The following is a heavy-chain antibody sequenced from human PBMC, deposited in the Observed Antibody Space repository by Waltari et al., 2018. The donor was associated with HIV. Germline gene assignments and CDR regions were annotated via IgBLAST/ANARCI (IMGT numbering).Heavy chain of an antibody. CDR3: AGAKRFGTECLDAFDV. D-gene: IGHD2-8*02. CDR2: INQTGNT. Sequence: QVQLQPWGAGLLKPSATLSLSRAVYGVSFSSYYCNWILQFPGNGPEWLGQINQTGNTNFSPSLKSRVTIAVDTSKNQFSLRVTSMTAADTAVYYCAGAKRFGTECLDAFDVWGQGTMVSVSS. CDR1: GVSFSSYY. V-gene: IGHV4-34*01. J-gene: IGHJ3*01.